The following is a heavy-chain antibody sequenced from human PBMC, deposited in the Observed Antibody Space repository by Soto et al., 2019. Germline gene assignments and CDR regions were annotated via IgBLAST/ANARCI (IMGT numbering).Heavy chain of an antibody. D-gene: IGHD3-22*01. CDR3: ARAPQITMIVVVIGAFDI. CDR2: IIPIFGTA. Sequence: SVKVSCKASGGTFSSYAISWVRQAPGQGLEWMGGIIPIFGTANYAQKFQGRVTISADESTSTAYMELSSLRSEDTAVYYCARAPQITMIVVVIGAFDIWGQGTMVTVSS. J-gene: IGHJ3*02. CDR1: GGTFSSYA. V-gene: IGHV1-69*13.